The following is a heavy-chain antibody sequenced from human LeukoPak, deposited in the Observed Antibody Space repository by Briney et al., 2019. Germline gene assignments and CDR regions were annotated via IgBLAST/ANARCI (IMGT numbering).Heavy chain of an antibody. CDR3: ARKSSYSSSAYNPHYYDF. D-gene: IGHD6-6*01. J-gene: IGHJ4*02. CDR1: GFNFDDYA. Sequence: GGSLRLSCAASGFNFDDYAMTWVRQVPGKGLEWVSGINWNGGSTSYADSVRGRFTISRDDAKNSLYLQMNSLRVEDTAIYYCARKSSYSSSAYNPHYYDFWGQGIQVTVAS. V-gene: IGHV3-20*04. CDR2: INWNGGST.